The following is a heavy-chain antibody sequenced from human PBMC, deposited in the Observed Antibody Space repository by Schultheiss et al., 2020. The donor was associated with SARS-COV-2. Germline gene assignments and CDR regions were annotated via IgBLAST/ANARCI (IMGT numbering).Heavy chain of an antibody. D-gene: IGHD5-18*01. CDR3: ARGGAKGYSYGRRPFDY. J-gene: IGHJ4*02. V-gene: IGHV4-61*05. CDR2: IYYSGST. Sequence: ESLKISCTVSGGSISSSSYYWGWIRQPPGKGLEWIGYIYYSGSTNYNPSLKSRVTISVDTSKNQFSLKLSSVTAADTAVYYCARGGAKGYSYGRRPFDYWGQGTLVTVSS. CDR1: GGSISSSSYY.